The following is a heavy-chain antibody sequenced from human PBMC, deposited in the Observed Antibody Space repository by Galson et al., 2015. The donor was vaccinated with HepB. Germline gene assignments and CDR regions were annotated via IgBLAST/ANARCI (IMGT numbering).Heavy chain of an antibody. CDR3: AIGGSKSLWVWYQLRPGFDY. Sequence: LRLSCAASGSAFDDYAMHWVRRAPGEALEWVPGIGWKSGCVGSADTEAGRFTLSRITPDNSLYLQPHMLRAEDTALYYCAIGGSKSLWVWYQLRPGFDYWGQGTLVIVSS. J-gene: IGHJ4*02. CDR2: IGWKSGCV. CDR1: GSAFDDYA. D-gene: IGHD2-2*01. V-gene: IGHV3-9*01.